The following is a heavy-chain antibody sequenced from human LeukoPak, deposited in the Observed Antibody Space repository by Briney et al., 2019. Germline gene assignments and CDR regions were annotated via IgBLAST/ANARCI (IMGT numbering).Heavy chain of an antibody. J-gene: IGHJ4*02. Sequence: GGSLRLSCAASGFTFSNYWMSWVRQAPGKGLEWVANIKQGGSEKYYVDSVKGRLTISRDNAQKSLYLQMNSLRAEDTAVYYCARGGIAAAGRFWGQGTLVTVSS. CDR1: GFTFSNYW. CDR2: IKQGGSEK. CDR3: ARGGIAAAGRF. D-gene: IGHD6-13*01. V-gene: IGHV3-7*01.